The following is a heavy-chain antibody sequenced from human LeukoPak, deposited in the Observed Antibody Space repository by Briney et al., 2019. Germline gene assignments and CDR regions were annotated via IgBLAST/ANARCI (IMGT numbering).Heavy chain of an antibody. Sequence: GGSLRLSCAASGFTFRTYGMNWVRQAPGKGLEWVSYISTGGDNKFYADSLKGRFTVSRDNAKNSLFLQMDSLRAEDTAVYYCARVQGCSGGTCYFHYWGQGTLVTVSS. CDR1: GFTFRTYG. V-gene: IGHV3-21*01. CDR2: ISTGGDNK. D-gene: IGHD2-15*01. CDR3: ARVQGCSGGTCYFHY. J-gene: IGHJ4*02.